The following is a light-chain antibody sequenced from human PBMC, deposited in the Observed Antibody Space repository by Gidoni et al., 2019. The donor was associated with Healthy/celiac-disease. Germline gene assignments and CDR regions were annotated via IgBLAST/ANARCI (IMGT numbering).Light chain of an antibody. CDR1: QSVSRY. V-gene: IGKV3-11*01. Sequence: EIVFTQSPATLSLSPGERATLSCRASQSVSRYLAWYQQKPGQAPRLLINDASNRATGIPARFSGSGSGTDFTLTISSLEPEDFAVYYCQQRSNWLTFGGGTKVEIK. CDR2: DAS. J-gene: IGKJ4*01. CDR3: QQRSNWLT.